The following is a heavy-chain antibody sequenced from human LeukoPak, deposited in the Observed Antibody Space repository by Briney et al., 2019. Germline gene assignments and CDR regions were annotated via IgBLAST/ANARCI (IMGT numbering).Heavy chain of an antibody. CDR3: ARHQPTQDGYFDY. D-gene: IGHD5-24*01. CDR1: GGSISSSSYY. CDR2: IYYSGST. Sequence: SETLSLTCTVSGGSISSSSYYWGWIRQPPGKGLEWIGSIYYSGSTYYNPSLKSRVTLSVDTSKNQFSLKLSSVTAADTAVYYCARHQPTQDGYFDYWGQGTLVTVSS. V-gene: IGHV4-39*01. J-gene: IGHJ4*02.